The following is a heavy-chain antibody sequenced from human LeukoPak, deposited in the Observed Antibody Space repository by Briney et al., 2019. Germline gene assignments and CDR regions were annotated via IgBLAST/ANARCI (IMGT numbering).Heavy chain of an antibody. CDR2: ISAYNGNT. D-gene: IGHD3-10*01. CDR3: AKAAYYYGSGSSTTDY. CDR1: GYTFTSYG. V-gene: IGHV1-18*01. Sequence: ASVKVSCKASGYTFTSYGISWVRQAPGQGLEWMGWISAYNGNTNYAQKLQGRVTMTTDTSTSTAYMELRSLRSDDTAVYYCAKAAYYYGSGSSTTDYWGQGTLVTVSS. J-gene: IGHJ4*02.